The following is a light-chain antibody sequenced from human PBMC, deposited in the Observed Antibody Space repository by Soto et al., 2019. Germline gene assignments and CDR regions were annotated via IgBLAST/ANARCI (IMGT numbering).Light chain of an antibody. Sequence: QSVLTQPPSVSGAPGQRVTISCTGSSSNIGAGHVVHWYQQFPGRAPNLLIYGSSNRPSGVPDRFSGSKSGTSASLVITGLQAEDEADYYCQSYDNTLSASVFGGGTKLTVL. CDR1: SSNIGAGHV. CDR2: GSS. CDR3: QSYDNTLSASV. J-gene: IGLJ2*01. V-gene: IGLV1-40*01.